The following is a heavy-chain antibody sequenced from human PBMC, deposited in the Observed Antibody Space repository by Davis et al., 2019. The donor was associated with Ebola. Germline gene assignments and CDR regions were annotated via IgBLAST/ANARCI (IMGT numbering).Heavy chain of an antibody. J-gene: IGHJ4*02. Sequence: SVKVSCKASGYAFTNFDMHYVRQAPGQGLEWMGRIIPILGIANYAQKFQGRVTITADKSTSTAYMELSSLRSEDTAVYYCARDSTGTTGYWGQGTLVTVSS. CDR1: GYAFTNFD. D-gene: IGHD1-7*01. V-gene: IGHV1-69*04. CDR3: ARDSTGTTGY. CDR2: IIPILGIA.